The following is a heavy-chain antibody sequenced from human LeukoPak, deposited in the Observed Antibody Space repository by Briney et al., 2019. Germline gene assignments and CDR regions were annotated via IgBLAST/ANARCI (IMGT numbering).Heavy chain of an antibody. J-gene: IGHJ3*02. CDR3: ARGRSITLLRGVAMSDGFDI. CDR2: TDTSGNYI. CDR1: GFTFSSYS. V-gene: IGHV3-21*01. D-gene: IGHD3-10*01. Sequence: GGSLRLSCAASGFTFSSYSMNWVRQAPGKGLEWVSFTDTSGNYIYYGDSVKGRFTISRDNAKSLVFLQMNGLRAEDTAVYYCARGRSITLLRGVAMSDGFDIWGQGAMVAVSS.